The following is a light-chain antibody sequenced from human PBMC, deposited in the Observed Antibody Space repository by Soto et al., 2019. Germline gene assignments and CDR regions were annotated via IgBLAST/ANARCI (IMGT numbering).Light chain of an antibody. V-gene: IGKV3-20*01. Sequence: EIVFNQSPGTLSLYQGERATLSCRASQSVSSSYLAWYQQKPGQAPRLLIYGASSRATGIPDRFSGSGSGTDFTLTISRLEPEDFAVYYCQQYGSSSWTFGQGTKVDNK. CDR2: GAS. CDR1: QSVSSSY. J-gene: IGKJ1*01. CDR3: QQYGSSSWT.